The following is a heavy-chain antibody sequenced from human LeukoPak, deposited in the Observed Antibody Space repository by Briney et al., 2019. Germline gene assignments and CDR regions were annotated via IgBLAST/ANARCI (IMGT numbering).Heavy chain of an antibody. Sequence: ASVKVSCKASGYTFTGYYMHWVRQAPGQGLEWMGWINPNSGGTNYAQKFQGRVTMTRDTSISTAYMELSRLRSDDTAVYYCARDWPVVVEAALGPDEEEYGMDVWGQGTPVTVSS. CDR3: ARDWPVVVEAALGPDEEEYGMDV. CDR1: GYTFTGYY. D-gene: IGHD2-15*01. CDR2: INPNSGGT. V-gene: IGHV1-2*02. J-gene: IGHJ6*02.